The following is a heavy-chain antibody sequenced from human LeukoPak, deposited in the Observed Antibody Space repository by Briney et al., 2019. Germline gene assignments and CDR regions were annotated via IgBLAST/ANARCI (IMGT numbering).Heavy chain of an antibody. CDR2: IYHSGST. CDR1: GYSIRSGYY. Sequence: SETLSLTCAVSGYSIRSGYYWGWIRQPPGKGLEWIGSIYHSGSTYYNPSLKSRVTISVDTSKNQFSLKLSSVTAADTAVYYCARGDYGDYWGQGTLVTVSS. V-gene: IGHV4-38-2*01. CDR3: ARGDYGDY. J-gene: IGHJ4*02.